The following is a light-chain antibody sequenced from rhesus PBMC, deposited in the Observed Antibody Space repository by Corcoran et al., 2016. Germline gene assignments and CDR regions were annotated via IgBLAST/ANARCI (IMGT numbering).Light chain of an antibody. J-gene: IGKJ3*01. CDR3: QQYSSRIFP. Sequence: DIQMTQSPSSLSASVGDTVTITCRASQGISSWLAWYQQKPGNAPKLLIYKASILQSGVPSRFSGSGSGTVFTLTISSLQSEDFATYYCQQYSSRIFPFGPGTKLDIK. V-gene: IGKV1-22*01. CDR2: KAS. CDR1: QGISSW.